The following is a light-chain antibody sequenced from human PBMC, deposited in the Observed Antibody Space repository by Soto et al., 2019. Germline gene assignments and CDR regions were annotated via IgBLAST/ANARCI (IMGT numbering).Light chain of an antibody. CDR2: TTN. CDR1: SSNIGTSS. V-gene: IGLV1-44*01. J-gene: IGLJ1*01. CDR3: AAWDDSLNGHV. Sequence: QCALKKPDSASGIARRGVTISCSGSSSNIGTSSVHWFQQLPGTAPKLLISTTNQRPSGVPERFSGSKSGTSASLAISGLQSEDEADYYCAAWDDSLNGHVFGTGTKVTVL.